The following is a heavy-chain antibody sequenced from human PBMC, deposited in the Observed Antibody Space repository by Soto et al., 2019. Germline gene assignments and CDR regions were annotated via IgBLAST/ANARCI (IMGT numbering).Heavy chain of an antibody. Sequence: GGSLRLSCSASGFTFISYDIHWVRQAPGKGLEYVSAISSNGGSTYYADSVKGRFTISRDNSKNTLYLQMSSLRTEDTAVYYCVKDDQYCSGGSCSYSYYGMDVWGQGTTVTVSS. CDR2: ISSNGGST. J-gene: IGHJ6*02. CDR3: VKDDQYCSGGSCSYSYYGMDV. V-gene: IGHV3-64D*06. CDR1: GFTFISYD. D-gene: IGHD2-15*01.